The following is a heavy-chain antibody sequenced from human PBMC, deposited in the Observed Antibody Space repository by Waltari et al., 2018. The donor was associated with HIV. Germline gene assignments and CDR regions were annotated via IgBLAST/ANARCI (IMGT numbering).Heavy chain of an antibody. CDR3: ARDGTLIAVAAFDI. D-gene: IGHD6-19*01. CDR2: IYTSGST. V-gene: IGHV4-61*02. J-gene: IGHJ3*02. CDR1: GGSISRGSYY. Sequence: QVQLQESGPGLVKPSQPLSLTCTVSGGSISRGSYYCSWIRQPAGKGLEWIGRIYTSGSTNYNPSLKSRVTISVDTSKNQFSLKLSSVTAADTAVYYCARDGTLIAVAAFDIWGQGTMVTVSS.